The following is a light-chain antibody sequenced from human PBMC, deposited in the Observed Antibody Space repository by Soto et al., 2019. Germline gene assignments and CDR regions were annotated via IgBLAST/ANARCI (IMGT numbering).Light chain of an antibody. CDR1: QSFVYGDGNTY. CDR2: KVS. Sequence: DVVMTQSPLSLPVTLGQPASISCRSSQSFVYGDGNTYLNWFHQRPGQSPRRLIYKVSNRESGVPARFSGSRSGTDCTLKISRVEAQDVGVYYCKQGAHWPYTFGQATKLEMK. J-gene: IGKJ2*01. CDR3: KQGAHWPYT. V-gene: IGKV2-30*01.